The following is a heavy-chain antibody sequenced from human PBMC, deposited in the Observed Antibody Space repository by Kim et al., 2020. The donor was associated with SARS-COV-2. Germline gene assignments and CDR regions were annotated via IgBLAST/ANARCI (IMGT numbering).Heavy chain of an antibody. D-gene: IGHD6-13*01. CDR1: GFTFSSYA. Sequence: GGSLRLSCAASGFTFSSYAMSWVRQAPGKGLEWVSAISGSGGSTYYADSVKGRFTISRDNSKNTLYLQMNSLRAEDTAVYYCAKDMGVHSSSWYSYYYYYYGMDVWGQGTTVTVSS. CDR2: ISGSGGST. V-gene: IGHV3-23*01. J-gene: IGHJ6*02. CDR3: AKDMGVHSSSWYSYYYYYYGMDV.